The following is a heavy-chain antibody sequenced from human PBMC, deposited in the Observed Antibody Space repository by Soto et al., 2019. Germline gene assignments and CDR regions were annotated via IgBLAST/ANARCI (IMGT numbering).Heavy chain of an antibody. D-gene: IGHD2-8*01. CDR3: ARSGVAALDS. CDR2: ITSKSTYI. CDR1: GFTFRDYS. J-gene: IGHJ5*01. V-gene: IGHV3-21*06. Sequence: EVQLVESGGGLVKPGGSLRLSCAASGFTFRDYSLNWVRQAPGKGLEWVSSITSKSTYIYYADLVKGRFTISRDNAKSSLYLQMDSLRADDTAVYFCARSGVAALDSWGQGPLVTVSS.